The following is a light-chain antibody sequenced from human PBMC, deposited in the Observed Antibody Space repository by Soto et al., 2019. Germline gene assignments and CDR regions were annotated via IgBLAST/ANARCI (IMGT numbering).Light chain of an antibody. J-gene: IGKJ1*01. CDR3: QQYSYYPT. CDR2: HAS. Sequence: DIQMTQSPSTLSASIGDTVPVASRASQGISNWLAWYQQKPGKAPKLLIFHASSLESGVPSRFSGSGSGTEFTLTISSLQSDDFATYYCQQYSYYPTFGQGTKVDIK. V-gene: IGKV1-5*01. CDR1: QGISNW.